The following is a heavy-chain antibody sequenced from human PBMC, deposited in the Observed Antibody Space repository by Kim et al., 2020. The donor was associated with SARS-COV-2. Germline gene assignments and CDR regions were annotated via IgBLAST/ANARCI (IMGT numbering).Heavy chain of an antibody. D-gene: IGHD2-21*01. CDR2: VNHSGGA. J-gene: IGHJ4*02. V-gene: IGHV4-34*01. CDR3: ARRDSKRGIDY. CDR1: GESFNGFH. Sequence: SETLSLTCAVYGESFNGFHWTWIRQPPGKGLEWIGEVNHSGGAKYSLSLESRVTISADTSKNQFSLKLTSATAADTALYYCARRDSKRGIDYWGQGTLVT.